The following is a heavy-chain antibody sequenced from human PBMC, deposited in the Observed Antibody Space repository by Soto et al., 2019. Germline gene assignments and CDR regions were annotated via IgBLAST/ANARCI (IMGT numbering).Heavy chain of an antibody. CDR2: IIPIFGTA. J-gene: IGHJ5*02. CDR3: ARHDSSGYSSGWFDP. D-gene: IGHD3-22*01. Sequence: PGQGLEWMGGIIPIFGTANYAQKFQGRVTITADESTSTAYMELSSLRSEDTAVYYCARHDSSGYSSGWFDPWGQGTLVTVSA. V-gene: IGHV1-69*01.